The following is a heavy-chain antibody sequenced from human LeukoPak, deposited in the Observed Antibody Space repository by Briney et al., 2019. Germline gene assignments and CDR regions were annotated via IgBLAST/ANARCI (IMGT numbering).Heavy chain of an antibody. Sequence: PGGSLSLSCAASGFTFSNAWMSWVRQAPGKGLEWVGRIKSKTDGGTTDYAAPVKGRFTISRDDSKNTLYLQMNSLKTEDTAVYYCTTWELKYRQTVDYWGQGTLVTVSS. D-gene: IGHD1-26*01. CDR1: GFTFSNAW. J-gene: IGHJ4*02. V-gene: IGHV3-15*01. CDR2: IKSKTDGGTT. CDR3: TTWELKYRQTVDY.